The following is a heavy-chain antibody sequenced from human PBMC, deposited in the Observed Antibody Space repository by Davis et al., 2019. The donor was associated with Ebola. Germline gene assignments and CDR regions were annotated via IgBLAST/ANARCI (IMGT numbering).Heavy chain of an antibody. V-gene: IGHV3-48*02. CDR2: ISSSSTI. D-gene: IGHD6-13*01. CDR1: GFTFSSYA. J-gene: IGHJ6*02. Sequence: GESLKISCAASGFTFSSYAMSWVRQAPGKGLEWVSYISSSSTIYYADSVKGRFTISRDNAKNSLYLQMNSLRDEDTAVYYCARHSSSWWVVSGMDVWGQGTTVTVSS. CDR3: ARHSSSWWVVSGMDV.